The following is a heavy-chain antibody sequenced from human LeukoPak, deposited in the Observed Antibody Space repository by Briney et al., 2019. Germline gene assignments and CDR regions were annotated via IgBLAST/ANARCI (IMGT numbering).Heavy chain of an antibody. J-gene: IGHJ3*02. Sequence: GGSLRLSCAASGFTFSSYGMSWVRQAPGKGLEWVSAISGSGGSTYYADSVKGRFTISRDNSKNTLYLQMNSLRAEDTAVYYCAKASNTIFGHFDAFDIWGQGTMVTVSS. D-gene: IGHD3-9*01. CDR2: ISGSGGST. CDR1: GFTFSSYG. V-gene: IGHV3-23*01. CDR3: AKASNTIFGHFDAFDI.